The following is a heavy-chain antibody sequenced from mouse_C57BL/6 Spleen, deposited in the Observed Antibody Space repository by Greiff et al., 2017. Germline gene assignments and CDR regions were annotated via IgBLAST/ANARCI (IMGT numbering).Heavy chain of an antibody. V-gene: IGHV3-6*01. J-gene: IGHJ3*01. CDR1: GYSITSGYY. Sequence: DVKLQESGPGLVKPSQSLSLTCSVTGYSITSGYYWNWIRQFPGNKLEWMGYISYDGSNNYNPSLKNRISITRDTSKNQFFLKLNSVTTEDTATYYCARDAYYYGSSLFAYWGQGTLVTVSA. D-gene: IGHD1-1*01. CDR2: ISYDGSN. CDR3: ARDAYYYGSSLFAY.